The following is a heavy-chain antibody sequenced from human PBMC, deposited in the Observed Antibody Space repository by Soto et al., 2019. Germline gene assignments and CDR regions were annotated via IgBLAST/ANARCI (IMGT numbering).Heavy chain of an antibody. CDR1: GFTFSGYY. CDR3: ARDRDLSSSWSFDY. D-gene: IGHD6-13*01. J-gene: IGHJ4*02. V-gene: IGHV3-11*05. Sequence: GGSLRLSCAASGFTFSGYYMTWIRQAPGKGLEWISYISTRSDYTNYADSVKGRFTISRDNAKSSLYLQMNTLRAEDTAVYYCARDRDLSSSWSFDYWGQGILVT. CDR2: ISTRSDYT.